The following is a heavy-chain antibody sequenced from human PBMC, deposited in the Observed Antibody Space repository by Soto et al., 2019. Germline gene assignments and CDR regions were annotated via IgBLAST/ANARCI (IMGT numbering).Heavy chain of an antibody. V-gene: IGHV1-2*04. D-gene: IGHD5-18*01. CDR1: GYTFTGYY. Sequence: ASVKVSCKASGYTFTGYYMHWVRQAPGQGLEWMGWINPNSGGTNYAQKFQGWVTMTRDTSISTAYMELSRLRCDDTAVYYCARAIQLWSHFDYWGQGTLVTVSS. CDR3: ARAIQLWSHFDY. CDR2: INPNSGGT. J-gene: IGHJ4*02.